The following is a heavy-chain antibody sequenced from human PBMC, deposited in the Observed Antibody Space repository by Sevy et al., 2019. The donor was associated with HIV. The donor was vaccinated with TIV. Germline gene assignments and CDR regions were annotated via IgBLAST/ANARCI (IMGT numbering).Heavy chain of an antibody. Sequence: ASVKVSCKASGYTFTGYYMHWVRQAPGQGLEWMGWINPNSGGTNYAQKFQGTVTMTRDTSISTAYMELSRLRSDDTAVYYCASGTGPVSYYYYYGMDVWGQGTTVTVSS. CDR3: ASGTGPVSYYYYYGMDV. D-gene: IGHD7-27*01. J-gene: IGHJ6*02. V-gene: IGHV1-2*02. CDR1: GYTFTGYY. CDR2: INPNSGGT.